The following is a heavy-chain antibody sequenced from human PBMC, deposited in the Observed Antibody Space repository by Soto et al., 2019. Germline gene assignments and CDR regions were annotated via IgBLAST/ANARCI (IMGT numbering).Heavy chain of an antibody. CDR3: AISNADLWSGYYVNYYYYGMDV. V-gene: IGHV1-18*04. D-gene: IGHD3-3*01. CDR2: ISAYNGNT. J-gene: IGHJ6*02. Sequence: ASVKVSCKASGYTFTSYGISWVRQAPGQGLEWMGWISAYNGNTNYAQKLQGRVTMTTDTSTSTAYRELRSLRSDDTAVYYCAISNADLWSGYYVNYYYYGMDVWGQGTTVTVSS. CDR1: GYTFTSYG.